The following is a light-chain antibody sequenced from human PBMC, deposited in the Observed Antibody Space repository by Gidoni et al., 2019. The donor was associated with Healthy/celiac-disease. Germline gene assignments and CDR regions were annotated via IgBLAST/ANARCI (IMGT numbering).Light chain of an antibody. J-gene: IGLJ2*01. CDR1: NIGSKS. Sequence: SYVLTQPPSVSVAPGQTARITCGGNNIGSKSLHWYQQKPGQARPSGIPERFSGSNSGNPATLTISRVEAGDEADYYCQVWDSSSDHVVFGGGTKLTVL. CDR3: QVWDSSSDHVV. V-gene: IGLV3-21*02.